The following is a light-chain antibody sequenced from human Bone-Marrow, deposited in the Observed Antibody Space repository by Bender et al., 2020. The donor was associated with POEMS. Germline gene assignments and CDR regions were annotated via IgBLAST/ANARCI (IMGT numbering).Light chain of an antibody. J-gene: IGLJ3*02. Sequence: QSALTQPASVSGSPGQSITISCTGTSSDVGGYKYVSWYQQSPGKAPKVMIFEVSKRPSGVSNRFSGSKSGNTASLTISGLQAEDEADYYCCSYTASSTWVFGGGTKLTVL. V-gene: IGLV2-23*02. CDR3: CSYTASSTWV. CDR1: SSDVGGYKY. CDR2: EVS.